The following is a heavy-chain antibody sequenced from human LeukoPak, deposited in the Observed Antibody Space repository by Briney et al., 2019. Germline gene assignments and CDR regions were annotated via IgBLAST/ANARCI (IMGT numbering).Heavy chain of an antibody. Sequence: GASVKVSCKASGYIFTAYYMHWVRQAPGQGLEWMGWINPNSGGTNFAQKFQGRVTMTRDTSISTAYMELSRLRSDDTAVYYCARDQRLYSSSSLFDYWGQGTLVTVSS. J-gene: IGHJ4*02. CDR2: INPNSGGT. V-gene: IGHV1-2*02. CDR3: ARDQRLYSSSSLFDY. D-gene: IGHD6-6*01. CDR1: GYIFTAYY.